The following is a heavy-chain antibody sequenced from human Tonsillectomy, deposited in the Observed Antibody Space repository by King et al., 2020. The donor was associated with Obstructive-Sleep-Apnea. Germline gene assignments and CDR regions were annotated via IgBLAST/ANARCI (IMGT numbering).Heavy chain of an antibody. J-gene: IGHJ4*02. CDR3: ARHQPVGGSIFGVVITQPDY. V-gene: IGHV4-59*08. CDR2: IYYSGST. Sequence: VQLQESGPGLVKPSETLSLTCTVSGGSISSYYWSWIRQPPGKGLEWIGYIYYSGSTNYNPSLKIRVTISVDTSKNQFSLKLSSVTAADTAVYYCARHQPVGGSIFGVVITQPDYWGQGTLVTVSS. D-gene: IGHD3-3*01. CDR1: GGSISSYY.